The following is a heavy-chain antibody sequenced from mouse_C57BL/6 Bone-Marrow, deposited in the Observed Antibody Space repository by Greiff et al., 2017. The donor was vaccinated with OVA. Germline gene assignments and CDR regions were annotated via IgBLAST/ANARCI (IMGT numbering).Heavy chain of an antibody. CDR1: GYTFTDYY. V-gene: IGHV1-19*01. Sequence: EVKLQESGPVLVKPGASVKMSCKASGYTFTDYYMNWVKQSHGKSLEWIGVINPYNGGTSYNQKFKGKATLTVDKSSSTAYMELNSLTSEDSAVYYCAREFTTVDMDYWGQGTSVTVSS. CDR3: AREFTTVDMDY. J-gene: IGHJ4*01. CDR2: INPYNGGT. D-gene: IGHD1-1*01.